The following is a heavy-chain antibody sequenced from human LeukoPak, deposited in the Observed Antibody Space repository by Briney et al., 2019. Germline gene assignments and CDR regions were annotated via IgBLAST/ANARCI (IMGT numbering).Heavy chain of an antibody. Sequence: KPSETLSLTCTVSGGSISSYYWSWIRQPPGKGLEWIGYIYYSGSTNYNPSLKSRVTISVDTSKNQFSLKLSSVTAADTAVYYCARLRGATREFDYWGQGTLVTVSS. CDR2: IYYSGST. V-gene: IGHV4-59*01. CDR1: GGSISSYY. CDR3: ARLRGATREFDY. J-gene: IGHJ4*02. D-gene: IGHD5-12*01.